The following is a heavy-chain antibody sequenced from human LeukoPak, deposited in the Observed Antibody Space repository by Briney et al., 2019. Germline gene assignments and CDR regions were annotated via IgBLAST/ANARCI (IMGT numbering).Heavy chain of an antibody. Sequence: PSETPSLTCTVSGGSISSSSYYWGWIRQPPGKGLEWIGSIYYSGSTYYNPSLKSRVTISVDTSKNQFSLKLSSVTAADTAVYYCARWTGNFDYWGQGTLVTVSS. CDR2: IYYSGST. CDR3: ARWTGNFDY. CDR1: GGSISSSSYY. V-gene: IGHV4-39*07. D-gene: IGHD3/OR15-3a*01. J-gene: IGHJ4*02.